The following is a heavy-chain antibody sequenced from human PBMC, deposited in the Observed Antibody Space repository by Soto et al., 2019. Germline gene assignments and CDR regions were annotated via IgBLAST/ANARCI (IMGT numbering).Heavy chain of an antibody. CDR1: GFTFSSYG. J-gene: IGHJ3*02. D-gene: IGHD4-17*01. CDR3: ARARMTTVTTHAFDI. CDR2: IWYDGSNK. Sequence: PGGSLRLSCAASGFTFSSYGMHWVRQAPGKGLEWVAVIWYDGSNKYYADSVKGRFTISRDNSKNTLYLQMNSLRAEDTAVYYCARARMTTVTTHAFDIWGQGTMVTVSS. V-gene: IGHV3-33*01.